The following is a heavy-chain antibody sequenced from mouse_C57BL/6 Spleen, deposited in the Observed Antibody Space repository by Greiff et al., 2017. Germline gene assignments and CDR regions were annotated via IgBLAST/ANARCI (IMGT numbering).Heavy chain of an antibody. CDR3: ARYILGRGDFDY. CDR1: GFTFTDYY. V-gene: IGHV7-3*01. Sequence: EVKLMESGGGLVQPGGSLSLSCAASGFTFTDYYMSWVRQPPGKALEWLGFIRNKANGYTTEYSASVKGRFTISRDNSQSILYLQMNALRAEDSATYYCARYILGRGDFDYWGQGTTLTVSS. D-gene: IGHD4-1*01. CDR2: IRNKANGYTT. J-gene: IGHJ2*01.